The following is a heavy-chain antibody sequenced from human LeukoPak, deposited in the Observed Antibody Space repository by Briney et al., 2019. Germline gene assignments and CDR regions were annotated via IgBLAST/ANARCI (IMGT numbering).Heavy chain of an antibody. CDR3: ARDHHYCSSTSCYYFDY. Sequence: HPGGSLRLSCAASGFTFSSYWMSWVRQAPGKGLEWVANIKQDGSEKYYVDSVKGRFTIFRDNAKNSLYLQMNSLRAEDTAVYYCARDHHYCSSTSCYYFDYWGQGTLVTVSS. V-gene: IGHV3-7*01. CDR2: IKQDGSEK. J-gene: IGHJ4*02. CDR1: GFTFSSYW. D-gene: IGHD2-2*01.